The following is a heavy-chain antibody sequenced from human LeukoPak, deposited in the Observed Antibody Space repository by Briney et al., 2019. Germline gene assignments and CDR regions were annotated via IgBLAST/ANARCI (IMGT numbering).Heavy chain of an antibody. CDR3: AKNRIVVVPAAIGY. D-gene: IGHD2-2*01. V-gene: IGHV3-23*01. CDR2: ISGSGGST. CDR1: GFTFSSYA. J-gene: IGHJ4*02. Sequence: GGSLRLSCAASGFTFSSYAMSWVRQAPGKGLEWVSAISGSGGSTYYADSVKGRFTISRDNSKNTLYLQMNSLRAKDTAVYYCAKNRIVVVPAAIGYWGQGTLVTVSS.